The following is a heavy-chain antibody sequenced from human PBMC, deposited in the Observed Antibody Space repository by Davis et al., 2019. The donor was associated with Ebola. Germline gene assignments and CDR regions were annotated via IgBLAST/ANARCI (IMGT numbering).Heavy chain of an antibody. Sequence: PGGSLRLSCAASGFTVSNAWMSWVRQAPGKGLEWVGRIKSKSDGGTTDYAAPAKGRFTISRDDSKNTMYLQMNSLKTEDTAVYYCTTDKMGPTTRYWGQGTLVTVSS. CDR2: IKSKSDGGTT. D-gene: IGHD1-26*01. V-gene: IGHV3-15*01. CDR3: TTDKMGPTTRY. J-gene: IGHJ4*02. CDR1: GFTVSNAW.